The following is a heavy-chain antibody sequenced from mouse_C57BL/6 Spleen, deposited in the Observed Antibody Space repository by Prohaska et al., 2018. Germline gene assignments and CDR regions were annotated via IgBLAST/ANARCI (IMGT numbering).Heavy chain of an antibody. CDR3: AYGSSYVRAY. Sequence: TDYYMNWVKQSHGKSLEWIGDINPNNGGTSYNQKFKGKATLTVDKSSSTAYMELRSLTSEDSAVYYCAYGSSYVRAYWGQGTLVTVSA. CDR1: TDYY. V-gene: IGHV1-26*01. D-gene: IGHD1-1*01. J-gene: IGHJ3*01. CDR2: INPNNGGT.